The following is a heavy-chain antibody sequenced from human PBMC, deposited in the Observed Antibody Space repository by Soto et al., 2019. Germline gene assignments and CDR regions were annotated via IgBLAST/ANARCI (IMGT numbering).Heavy chain of an antibody. CDR1: GGSITSYY. J-gene: IGHJ6*03. V-gene: IGHV4-59*01. CDR2: IHYRGST. CDR3: ARGGHYSNHEYYYYYMDV. D-gene: IGHD4-4*01. Sequence: QVQLQESGPGLVKPSETLSLTCIVSGGSITSYYWSWIRQPPGKGLEWIGYIHYRGSTNYNPSFKSRVTIPVDTSKNQFSLSLSSVTAADTAVYYCARGGHYSNHEYYYYYMDVWGKGTTVTVSS.